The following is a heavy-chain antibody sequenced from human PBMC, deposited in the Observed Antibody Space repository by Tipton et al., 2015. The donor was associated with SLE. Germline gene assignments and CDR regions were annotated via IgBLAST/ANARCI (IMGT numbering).Heavy chain of an antibody. CDR1: GFTFSSYA. Sequence: LRLSCAASGFTFSSYAMGWVRQPPGKGLEWVGEIYHSGSTNLNPSLKSRVTISLDANQFSLNLNSVTAADTAVYYCARQSWSGSYTYRYYGMDVWGQGSTVTVSS. CDR2: IYHSGST. V-gene: IGHV4-34*01. D-gene: IGHD3-3*01. J-gene: IGHJ6*02. CDR3: ARQSWSGSYTYRYYGMDV.